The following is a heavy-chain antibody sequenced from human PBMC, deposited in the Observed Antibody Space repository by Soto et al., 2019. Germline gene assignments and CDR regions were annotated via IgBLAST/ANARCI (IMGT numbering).Heavy chain of an antibody. Sequence: SETLSLTCTVSGGSISSYYWSWIRQPPGKGLEWIGYIYYSGSTNYNPSLKSRVTISVDTSKNQFSLKLSSVTAADTAVYYCARHGGQWLAIDYWGQGTLVTVSS. CDR2: IYYSGST. V-gene: IGHV4-59*08. CDR1: GGSISSYY. CDR3: ARHGGQWLAIDY. D-gene: IGHD6-19*01. J-gene: IGHJ4*02.